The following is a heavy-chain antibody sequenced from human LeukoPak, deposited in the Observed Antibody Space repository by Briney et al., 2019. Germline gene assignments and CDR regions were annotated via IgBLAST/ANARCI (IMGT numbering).Heavy chain of an antibody. CDR1: GFIFSAFD. V-gene: IGHV3-30*18. J-gene: IGHJ3*02. D-gene: IGHD2-15*01. CDR2: ISSDGNNE. CDR3: VKDGGASAPYGLEI. Sequence: PGGSLRLSCAASGFIFSAFDMHWVRQAPGKGPEWLAVISSDGNNEYYGDSMKGRFSISRDNSKNMVFLQINSLRLEDTALYVRVKDGGASAPYGLEIWGQGTMVSVSS.